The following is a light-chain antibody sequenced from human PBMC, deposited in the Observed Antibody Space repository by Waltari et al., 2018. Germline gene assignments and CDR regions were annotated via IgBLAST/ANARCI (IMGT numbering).Light chain of an antibody. CDR3: QQYSSPSMYI. J-gene: IGKJ2*01. V-gene: IGKV3-20*01. Sequence: EIVLTQSPGTLSLFPGERATLSCRASQSVNNNYLAWYQQKPGQAPRPLIQGSSNRATGSSYRSSGSGSGTDFTLTISRLEPADSAVYYCQQYSSPSMYIFGQGTKLEMK. CDR2: GSS. CDR1: QSVNNNY.